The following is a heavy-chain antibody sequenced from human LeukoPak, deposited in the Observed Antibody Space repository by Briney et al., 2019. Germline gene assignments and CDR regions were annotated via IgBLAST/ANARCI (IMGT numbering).Heavy chain of an antibody. CDR3: ARSTELSDPYFYYGMDV. V-gene: IGHV3-48*03. D-gene: IGHD1-26*01. Sequence: GGSLRLSCAASGFSFRSFEMSWVRQAPGKGLECIAYISSASGTIYRADSVKGRFTISRDNANNSLYLQMNSLRAENTAIYYCARSTELSDPYFYYGMDVWGQGTTVTVSS. J-gene: IGHJ6*02. CDR2: ISSASGTI. CDR1: GFSFRSFE.